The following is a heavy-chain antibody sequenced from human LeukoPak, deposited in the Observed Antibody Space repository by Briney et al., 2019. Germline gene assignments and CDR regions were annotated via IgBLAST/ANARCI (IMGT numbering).Heavy chain of an antibody. Sequence: GGSLRLSCAASGFTFSYHWMHWVRQAPGEGLVWVSRVNGPGDWTHYADSVRGRFIISRDNAENTISLQMNNLRAEDTAVYFCAREVFEGQRQSDAFDVWGQGTMVTVSS. D-gene: IGHD6-25*01. CDR1: GFTFSYHW. V-gene: IGHV3-74*01. CDR2: VNGPGDWT. J-gene: IGHJ3*01. CDR3: AREVFEGQRQSDAFDV.